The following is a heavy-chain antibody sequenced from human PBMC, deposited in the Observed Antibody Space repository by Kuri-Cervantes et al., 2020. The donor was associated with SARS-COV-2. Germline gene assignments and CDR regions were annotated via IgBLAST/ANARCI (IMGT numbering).Heavy chain of an antibody. Sequence: SETLSLTCTVSGASISSFYWNWIRQPAGKELEWIGRIYTSDSTDYNPSLKSRVIMSVDTSRNQVSLKLSSVTAADTAVYHCARDYPAYYYYYMDVWGKGTTVTVSS. CDR2: IYTSDST. V-gene: IGHV4-4*07. CDR3: ARDYPAYYYYYMDV. CDR1: GASISSFY. J-gene: IGHJ6*03.